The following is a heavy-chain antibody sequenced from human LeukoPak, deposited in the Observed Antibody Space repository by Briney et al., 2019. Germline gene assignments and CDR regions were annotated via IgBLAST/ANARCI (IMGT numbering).Heavy chain of an antibody. CDR2: IYPADSDT. J-gene: IGHJ4*02. Sequence: GESLKISCKSSGYNFATYWIGWVRQMPGKGLEYMGIIYPADSDTTYSPSFQGQVTISANKSITTAYLQWSSLKASDTAIYYCVRRAATTPHPYFDYWGQGTLVTASS. V-gene: IGHV5-51*01. D-gene: IGHD5-12*01. CDR3: VRRAATTPHPYFDY. CDR1: GYNFATYW.